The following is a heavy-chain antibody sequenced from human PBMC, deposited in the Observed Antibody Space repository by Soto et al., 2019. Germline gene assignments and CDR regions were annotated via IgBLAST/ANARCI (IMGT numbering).Heavy chain of an antibody. CDR1: RFTFSSYW. D-gene: IGHD5-18*01. V-gene: IGHV3-7*01. Sequence: PGGSLRLSCAASRFTFSSYWMSWVRQAPGKGLEWVANIKQDGSEKYYVDSVKGRFTISRDNAKNSLYLQMNSLRAEDTAVYYCARVAVDTEGWGDSASSYMYACGKRATLPVS. J-gene: IGHJ6*03. CDR2: IKQDGSEK. CDR3: ARVAVDTEGWGDSASSYMYA.